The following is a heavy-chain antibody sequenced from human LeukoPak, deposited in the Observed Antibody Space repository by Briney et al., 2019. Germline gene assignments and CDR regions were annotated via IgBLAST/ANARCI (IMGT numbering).Heavy chain of an antibody. V-gene: IGHV4-34*01. D-gene: IGHD2-2*01. J-gene: IGHJ6*03. Sequence: SETLSLTCAVYGGSFSGYYWSWIRQPPGKGLEWIGSIYYSGSTYYNPSLKSRVTISVDTSKNQFSLKLSSVTAADTAVYYCARHRSSTSYYYYYYMDVWGKGTTVTISS. CDR1: GGSFSGYY. CDR3: ARHRSSTSYYYYYYMDV. CDR2: IYYSGST.